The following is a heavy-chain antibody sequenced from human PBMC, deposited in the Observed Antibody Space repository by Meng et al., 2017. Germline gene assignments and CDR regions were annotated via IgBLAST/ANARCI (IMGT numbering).Heavy chain of an antibody. CDR3: ARGVGYGGNSLYFDY. D-gene: IGHD4-23*01. CDR2: IIPIFGTA. J-gene: IGHJ4*02. CDR1: GGTFSSYA. V-gene: IGHV1-69*06. Sequence: QGELVQAGAEVEKPGASVKVSCKASGGTFSSYAISWVRQAPGQGLEWMGGIIPIFGTANYAQKFQGRVTITADKSTSTAYMELSSLRSEDTAVYYCARGVGYGGNSLYFDYWGQGTLVTVSS.